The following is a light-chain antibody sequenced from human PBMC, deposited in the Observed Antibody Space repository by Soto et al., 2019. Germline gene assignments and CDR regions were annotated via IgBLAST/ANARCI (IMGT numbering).Light chain of an antibody. CDR1: QSISSW. Sequence: DIHMTQSPSCLSASIGDRVTITCRASQSISSWLAWYQQKPGKAPKLLIYDASSLESGVPSRFSGSGSGTEFTLTISSLQPDDFATYYCQQYNSYSFGQGTKVDIK. CDR3: QQYNSYS. V-gene: IGKV1-5*01. J-gene: IGKJ1*01. CDR2: DAS.